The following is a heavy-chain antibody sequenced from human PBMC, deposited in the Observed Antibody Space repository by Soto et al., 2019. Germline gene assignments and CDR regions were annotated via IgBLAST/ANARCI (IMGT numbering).Heavy chain of an antibody. J-gene: IGHJ6*02. CDR2: IIPIFGTA. Sequence: QVPLVQSGAEVKKPGSSVKVSCKASGGTFSSYAISWVRQAPGQGLEWMGGIIPIFGTANYAQKFQGRVTITADESTSTAYMELSSLRSEDTAVYYCARENYYGSGSRSGYYGMDVWGQGTTVTVSS. CDR1: GGTFSSYA. V-gene: IGHV1-69*01. CDR3: ARENYYGSGSRSGYYGMDV. D-gene: IGHD3-10*01.